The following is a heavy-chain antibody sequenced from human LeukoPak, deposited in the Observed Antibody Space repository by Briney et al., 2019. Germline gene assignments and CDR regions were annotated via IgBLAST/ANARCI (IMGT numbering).Heavy chain of an antibody. CDR1: GFTFSSYA. V-gene: IGHV3-23*01. Sequence: QPGGSLRLSCAASGFTFSSYAMSWVRQAPGKGLEWVSAISGSGGSTYYADSVKGRFTISRDNSKNTLYLQMNSLRAEDTAVYYCAKDRAGEWELLLLSYYDYWGQGTLVTVSS. J-gene: IGHJ4*02. D-gene: IGHD1-26*01. CDR2: ISGSGGST. CDR3: AKDRAGEWELLLLSYYDY.